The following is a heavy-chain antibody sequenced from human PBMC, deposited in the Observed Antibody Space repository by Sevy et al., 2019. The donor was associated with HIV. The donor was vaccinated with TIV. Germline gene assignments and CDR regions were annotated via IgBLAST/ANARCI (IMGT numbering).Heavy chain of an antibody. CDR1: GLTFKDVW. CDR2: IKTNSDGGTT. Sequence: GGSLRLSCAASGLTFKDVWMSWVRQGPGKRLEWVGRIKTNSDGGTTDYAAPVKGRFIISRDDSKNTLYLQMRSLKTEDTAVYYCTTAALDYEDPDYYYFGMDVWGQGTTVTVSS. CDR3: TTAALDYEDPDYYYFGMDV. J-gene: IGHJ6*02. D-gene: IGHD4-17*01. V-gene: IGHV3-15*01.